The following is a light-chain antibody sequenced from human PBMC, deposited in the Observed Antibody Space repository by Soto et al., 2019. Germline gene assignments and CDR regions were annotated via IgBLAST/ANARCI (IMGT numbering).Light chain of an antibody. Sequence: DIVMTQSPDSLAVSLGERATINCKSSQSVLYRSNNKNHLAWYQQKPGQPPKLVIYWASTRESGVPDRFSGSGSGTDFTLTISSLQAEDVAVYYCYQYFSTQLTFGGGTKVEIK. V-gene: IGKV4-1*01. J-gene: IGKJ4*01. CDR1: QSVLYRSNNKNH. CDR3: YQYFSTQLT. CDR2: WAS.